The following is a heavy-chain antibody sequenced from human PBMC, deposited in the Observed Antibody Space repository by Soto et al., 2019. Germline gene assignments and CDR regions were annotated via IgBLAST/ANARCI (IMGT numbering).Heavy chain of an antibody. J-gene: IGHJ5*02. V-gene: IGHV4-59*08. Sequence: SETLSLTCTVSGGSISSYYWSWIRQPPGKGLEWIGYIYYSGSTNYNPSLKSRVTISVDTSKNQFSLKLSSVTAADTAVYYCARRPVAGTWWFDPWGQGTLVTVSS. D-gene: IGHD6-19*01. CDR3: ARRPVAGTWWFDP. CDR1: GGSISSYY. CDR2: IYYSGST.